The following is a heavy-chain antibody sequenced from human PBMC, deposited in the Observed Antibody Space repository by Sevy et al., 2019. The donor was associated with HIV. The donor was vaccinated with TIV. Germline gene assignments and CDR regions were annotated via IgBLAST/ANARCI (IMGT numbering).Heavy chain of an antibody. CDR3: AKGLGLGATLYGMDV. J-gene: IGHJ6*02. CDR1: GFTFGDYT. CDR2: ISWDGGST. V-gene: IGHV3-43*01. Sequence: GGSLRLSCAASGFTFGDYTMHWVRQAPGKGLEWVSLISWDGGSTYYADSVKGRFTISRDNSKNSLYLQMNSLRTEDTALYYCAKGLGLGATLYGMDVWGQGTTVTVSS. D-gene: IGHD1-26*01.